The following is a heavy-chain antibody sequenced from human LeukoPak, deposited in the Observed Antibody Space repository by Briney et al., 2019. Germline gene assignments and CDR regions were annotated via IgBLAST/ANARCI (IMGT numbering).Heavy chain of an antibody. V-gene: IGHV4-39*07. CDR2: IYYSGST. Sequence: SETLSLTYTVSGGSISSSSYYWGWIRQPPGKGLEWIGSIYYSGSTYYNPALKSRVTISVDTSKNQFSLKLSSVTAADTAMYYCARTSGTYFYLFDYWGQGTLVTVSS. CDR3: ARTSGTYFYLFDY. D-gene: IGHD1-26*01. J-gene: IGHJ4*02. CDR1: GGSISSSSYY.